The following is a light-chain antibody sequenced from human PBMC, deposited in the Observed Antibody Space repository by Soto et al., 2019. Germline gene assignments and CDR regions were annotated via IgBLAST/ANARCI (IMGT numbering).Light chain of an antibody. CDR1: QSVSIF. CDR3: QQRSKWPVT. V-gene: IGKV3-11*01. J-gene: IGKJ4*01. CDR2: DIS. Sequence: EIVLTQSPATLSLSPGERATLSCRASQSVSIFLAWYQQKPGQAPRLLIYDISNRAAGIPARFSGSGSGTDFTLTISSLEPEDFAVYYCQQRSKWPVTFGGGTKVEIK.